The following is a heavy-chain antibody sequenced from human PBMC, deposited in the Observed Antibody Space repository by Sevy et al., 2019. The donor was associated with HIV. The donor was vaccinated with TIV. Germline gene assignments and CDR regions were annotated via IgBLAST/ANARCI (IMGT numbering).Heavy chain of an antibody. D-gene: IGHD3-10*01. CDR2: LRHSGST. J-gene: IGHJ5*02. Sequence: SETLSLTCTISGASISSSYWSWIRQSPGKGLEWIGNLRHSGSTHFNPSLSSRVTISLDRSKNQFSLSLTSVTAADTAVYFCARLQDYGSGSFSPWFGPCGQGILVTVSS. V-gene: IGHV4-59*01. CDR1: GASISSSY. CDR3: ARLQDYGSGSFSPWFGP.